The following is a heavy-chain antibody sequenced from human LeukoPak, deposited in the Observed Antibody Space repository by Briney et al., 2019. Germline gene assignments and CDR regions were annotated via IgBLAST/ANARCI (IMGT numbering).Heavy chain of an antibody. D-gene: IGHD6-19*01. CDR1: GFTFSSYA. CDR3: ARVNSSGLSFDH. Sequence: PGGSLRLSCAASGFTFSSYAMHWVRQAPGKGLEWVAVISYDGSNKYYADSVKGRFTISRDNSKNALYLQMNSLGAEDTAVYYCARVNSSGLSFDHWGQGTLVTVSS. CDR2: ISYDGSNK. J-gene: IGHJ4*02. V-gene: IGHV3-30-3*01.